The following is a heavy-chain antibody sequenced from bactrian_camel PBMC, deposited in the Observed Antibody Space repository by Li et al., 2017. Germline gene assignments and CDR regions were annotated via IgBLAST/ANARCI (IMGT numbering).Heavy chain of an antibody. D-gene: IGHD4*01. J-gene: IGHJ4*01. V-gene: IGHV3S40*01. CDR3: MRGSKSDTGSY. CDR1: GFTFSSYD. CDR2: ISNSGGST. Sequence: QLVESGGGLVQPGGSLRLSCAASGFTFSSYDMSWVRQAPGKGLEWVSTISNSGGSTYYADSVKGRFTISRDNAKNTLYLQLNSLKPGDTAVYYCMRGSKSDTGSYWGKGT.